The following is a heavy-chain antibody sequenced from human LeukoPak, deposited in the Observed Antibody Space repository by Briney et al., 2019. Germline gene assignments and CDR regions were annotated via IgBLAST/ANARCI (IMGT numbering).Heavy chain of an antibody. V-gene: IGHV1-2*02. CDR3: ARDPFDSDAFDI. CDR2: INPNSGGT. CDR1: GYTFTGYY. Sequence: GASVKVSCKASGYTFTGYYMHWVRQAPRQGLEWMGWINPNSGGTNYAQKFQGRVTMTRDTSISTAYMELSRLRSDDTAVYYCARDPFDSDAFDIWGQGTMVTVSS. J-gene: IGHJ3*02. D-gene: IGHD3-9*01.